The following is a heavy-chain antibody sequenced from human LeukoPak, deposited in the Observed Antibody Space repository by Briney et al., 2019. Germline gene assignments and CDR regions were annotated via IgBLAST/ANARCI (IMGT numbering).Heavy chain of an antibody. Sequence: GGSLRLSCAASGFTFSSYAMSWVRQAPGKGLEWVSAISGSGGSTYYADSVKGRFTISRDNSKNTLYLQMNSLRAGDTAVYYCAKEFSIMITFGGVIVTDYWGQGTLVTVSS. V-gene: IGHV3-23*01. J-gene: IGHJ4*02. D-gene: IGHD3-16*02. CDR1: GFTFSSYA. CDR2: ISGSGGST. CDR3: AKEFSIMITFGGVIVTDY.